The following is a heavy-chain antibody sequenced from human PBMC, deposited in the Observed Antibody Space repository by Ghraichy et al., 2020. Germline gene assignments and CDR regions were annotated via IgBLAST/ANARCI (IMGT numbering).Heavy chain of an antibody. CDR1: RNSLSSVGYY. V-gene: IGHV4-31*11. CDR2: IFYTGNT. CDR3: ARGYSSSPGTFDI. Sequence: SETLSLTCAVSRNSLSSVGYYWSWIRHHPGKGLEWIGYIFYTGNTYYNPSLKSRATISVDMPKNQFSLKLSSVTVADTAVYYCARGYSSSPGTFDIWGQGTTVTVSS. D-gene: IGHD6-13*01. J-gene: IGHJ3*02.